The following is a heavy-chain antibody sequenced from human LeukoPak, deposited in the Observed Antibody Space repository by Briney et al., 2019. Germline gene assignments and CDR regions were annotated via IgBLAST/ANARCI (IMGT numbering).Heavy chain of an antibody. CDR3: ARAGYYDSSGYALDY. V-gene: IGHV3-11*01. CDR1: GFTFSDYY. J-gene: IGHJ4*02. Sequence: GGSLRLSCAASGFTFSDYYMSWIRQAPRKGLEWVSYISSSGSTIYYADSVKGRFTISGDNAKNSLYLQMNSLRAEDTAVYYCARAGYYDSSGYALDYWGQGTLVTVSS. D-gene: IGHD3-22*01. CDR2: ISSSGSTI.